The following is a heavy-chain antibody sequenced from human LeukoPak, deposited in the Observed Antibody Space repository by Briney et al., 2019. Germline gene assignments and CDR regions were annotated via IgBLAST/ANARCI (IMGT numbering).Heavy chain of an antibody. D-gene: IGHD1-26*01. CDR1: GFTFRSYG. CDR3: ARDPNSDWYFDL. V-gene: IGHV3-7*01. CDR2: INHDGTEK. Sequence: PGGSLRLSCEASGFTFRSYGMHWVRQAPGKGLEWVANINHDGTEKYYVDSVKGRFTISRDNAQNSLFLQMISLRAEDTAVYYCARDPNSDWYFDLWGRGTLVTVSS. J-gene: IGHJ2*01.